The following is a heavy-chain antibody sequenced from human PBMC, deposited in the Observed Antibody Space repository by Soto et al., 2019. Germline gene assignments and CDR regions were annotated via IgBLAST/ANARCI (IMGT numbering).Heavy chain of an antibody. CDR3: ARDRRLRFNWFDP. J-gene: IGHJ5*02. V-gene: IGHV4-59*01. D-gene: IGHD5-12*01. Sequence: QVQLQESGPGLVKPSETLSLTCTVSGGSISSYYWSWIRQPPGKGLEWIGYIYYSGSTNYNPSLKTRVTISVDTSQNQFSLKLSSVNASDTAVYYCARDRRLRFNWFDPWGQGTLVTVSS. CDR2: IYYSGST. CDR1: GGSISSYY.